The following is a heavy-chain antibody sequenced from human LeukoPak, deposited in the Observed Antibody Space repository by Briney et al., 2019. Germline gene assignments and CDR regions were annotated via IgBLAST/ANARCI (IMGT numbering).Heavy chain of an antibody. CDR1: GITFSSYS. CDR2: IWYDGSNK. J-gene: IGHJ6*02. V-gene: IGHV3-33*08. CDR3: ARDGYCSGGSCYSESYGMDV. Sequence: GGSLRLSCAASGITFSSYSMNWVRQAPGKGLEWVAVIWYDGSNKYYADSVKGRFTISRDNSKNTLYLQMNSLRAEDTAVYYCARDGYCSGGSCYSESYGMDVWGQGTTVTVSS. D-gene: IGHD2-15*01.